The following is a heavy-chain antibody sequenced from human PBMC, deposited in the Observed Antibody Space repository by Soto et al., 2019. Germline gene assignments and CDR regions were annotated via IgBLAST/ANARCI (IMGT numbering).Heavy chain of an antibody. Sequence: SETLSLTCTVSSGSIISYYWSWIRQPPGKGLEWIGYIYYSGSTYYNPSLSSRVTISVDTSKNQFSLKLSSVTAADTAVYYCARYGSGECNRGSCYSPFDYWGQGTLVTVSS. CDR2: IYYSGST. J-gene: IGHJ4*02. D-gene: IGHD2-15*01. V-gene: IGHV4-59*08. CDR3: ARYGSGECNRGSCYSPFDY. CDR1: SGSIISYY.